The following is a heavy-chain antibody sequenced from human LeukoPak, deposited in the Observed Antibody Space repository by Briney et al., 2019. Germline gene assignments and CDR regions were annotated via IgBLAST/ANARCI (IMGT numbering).Heavy chain of an antibody. D-gene: IGHD3-10*01. Sequence: GGSLRLSCAASGFTFSSYWMHWVRQAPGKGLVWVSRINSDGSSTNYADSVKGRFTISRDNAKNTLYLQMNSLRAEDTAVYYCARDRITMVRGVIILYNWFDPWGQGTLVTVSS. CDR3: ARDRITMVRGVIILYNWFDP. CDR1: GFTFSSYW. J-gene: IGHJ5*02. CDR2: INSDGSST. V-gene: IGHV3-74*01.